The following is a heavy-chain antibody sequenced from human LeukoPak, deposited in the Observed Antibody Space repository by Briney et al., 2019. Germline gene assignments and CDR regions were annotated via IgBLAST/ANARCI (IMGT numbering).Heavy chain of an antibody. J-gene: IGHJ4*02. V-gene: IGHV3-23*01. CDR1: GFTFRSYD. Sequence: PGGSLRLSCAASGFTFRSYDMSWVRQAPGKGLEWVSAISGSGGSTFYADSVKGRFTISRDNSKNTLYLQMNSLRAEDTAVYYCAKDPMVRGLTYDSWGQGTLVTVSS. CDR2: ISGSGGST. D-gene: IGHD3-10*01. CDR3: AKDPMVRGLTYDS.